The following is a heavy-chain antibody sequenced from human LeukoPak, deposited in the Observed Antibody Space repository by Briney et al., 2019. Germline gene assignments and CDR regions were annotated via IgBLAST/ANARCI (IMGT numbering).Heavy chain of an antibody. CDR3: ARHAYPTSFDI. V-gene: IGHV4-59*08. D-gene: IGHD3-16*01. Sequence: SETLSLTCTVSGGSISSYYWSWIGQPQGKGLEWIGYIYYSGSTNYNPSLKSRVTISVDTSKNQFSLKLSSVTAADTAVYYCARHAYPTSFDIWGQGTMVTVSS. CDR1: GGSISSYY. J-gene: IGHJ3*02. CDR2: IYYSGST.